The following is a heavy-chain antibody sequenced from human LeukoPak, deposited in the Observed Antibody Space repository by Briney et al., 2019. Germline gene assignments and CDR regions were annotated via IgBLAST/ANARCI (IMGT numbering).Heavy chain of an antibody. CDR3: VASKSLNFAY. CDR1: GFTFSSYG. V-gene: IGHV3-30*03. CDR2: ISYDGSNK. J-gene: IGHJ4*02. D-gene: IGHD2/OR15-2a*01. Sequence: PGGSLRLSCAASGFTFSSYGMHWVRQAPGKGLEWVAVISYDGSNKYYADTVKGRFTISRENAKNSLYLQMNSLRAGDTAVYYCVASKSLNFAYWGQGTLVTVSS.